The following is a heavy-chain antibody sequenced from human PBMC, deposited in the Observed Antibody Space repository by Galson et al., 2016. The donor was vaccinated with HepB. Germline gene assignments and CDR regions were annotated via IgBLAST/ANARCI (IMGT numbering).Heavy chain of an antibody. CDR3: ASPRGTAVVPQYHHFGFDV. J-gene: IGHJ6*02. V-gene: IGHV4-4*02. CDR2: IHHSGST. CDR1: GGSISSTNW. Sequence: SETLSLTCAVSGGSISSTNWWSWVRQSPGKGLEWIGEIHHSGSTKYNPSLKSRVTISVDKSKNQFALKVTSVTAADTAVYYCASPRGTAVVPQYHHFGFDVWGQGTTVTVSS. D-gene: IGHD5-18*01.